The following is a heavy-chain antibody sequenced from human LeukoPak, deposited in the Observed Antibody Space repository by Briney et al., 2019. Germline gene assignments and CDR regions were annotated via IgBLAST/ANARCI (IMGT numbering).Heavy chain of an antibody. J-gene: IGHJ6*02. CDR3: ARVQITIFGSYYYYYGMDV. CDR2: IYYSGST. CDR1: GGSISSYY. D-gene: IGHD3-3*01. V-gene: IGHV4-59*01. Sequence: SETLSLTCTVSGGSISSYYWSWIRQPPGKGLEWIGYIYYSGSTNYNPFLKSRVTISVDTSKNQFSLKLSSVTAADTAVYYCARVQITIFGSYYYYYGMDVWGQGTTVTVSS.